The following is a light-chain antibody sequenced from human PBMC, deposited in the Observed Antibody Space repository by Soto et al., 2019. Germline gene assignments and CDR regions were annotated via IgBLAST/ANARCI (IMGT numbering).Light chain of an antibody. CDR2: DAS. Sequence: EIVLTQSPATLSLSPGERATLSCRASQSVSSYLAWYQQKPGQAPRLLIYDASNRATGIPARFSGSGSGTDFTLTISSLEPEAFAVYYGQQRSNGNTFGGGTKVEIK. J-gene: IGKJ4*01. V-gene: IGKV3-11*01. CDR3: QQRSNGNT. CDR1: QSVSSY.